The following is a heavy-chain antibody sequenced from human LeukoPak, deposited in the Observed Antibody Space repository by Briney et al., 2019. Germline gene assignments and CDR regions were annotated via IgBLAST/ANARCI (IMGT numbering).Heavy chain of an antibody. D-gene: IGHD6-13*01. Sequence: PSETLSLTCTVSGGSISSYYWSWIRQPAGKGLEWIGRIYTSGSTNYNPSLKRRVTMSVDTSKNQFSLKLSSVTAADTAVYYCARDRQQLVPWYYYMDVWGKGTTVTVSS. CDR2: IYTSGST. J-gene: IGHJ6*03. CDR3: ARDRQQLVPWYYYMDV. V-gene: IGHV4-4*07. CDR1: GGSISSYY.